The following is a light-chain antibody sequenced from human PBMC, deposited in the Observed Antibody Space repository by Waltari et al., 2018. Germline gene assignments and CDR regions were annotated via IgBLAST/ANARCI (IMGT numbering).Light chain of an antibody. J-gene: IGKJ3*01. V-gene: IGKV4-1*01. CDR3: HQYYDMPIT. CDR1: QSPLYAPNNKNY. CDR2: WAS. Sequence: IVLTQSPDSLAVSLGERATINCKSSQSPLYAPNNKNYLAWYQLKPGQPPKMLIYWASTRDSGVPDRFTGSGSGTDFTLTITSLQADDVAVYYCHQYYDMPITFGHGTKVHIK.